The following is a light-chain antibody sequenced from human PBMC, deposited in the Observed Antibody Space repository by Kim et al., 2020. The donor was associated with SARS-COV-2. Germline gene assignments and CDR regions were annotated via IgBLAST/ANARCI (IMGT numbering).Light chain of an antibody. CDR2: GKN. J-gene: IGLJ2*01. CDR1: SLRSYY. CDR3: NSRDSSGNHVV. V-gene: IGLV3-19*01. Sequence: ELTQDPAVSVALGQTVRITCQGDSLRSYYASWYQQKPGQAPVLVIYGKNNRPSGIPDRFSGSSSGNTASLTITGAQAEDEAAYYCNSRDSSGNHVVFGG.